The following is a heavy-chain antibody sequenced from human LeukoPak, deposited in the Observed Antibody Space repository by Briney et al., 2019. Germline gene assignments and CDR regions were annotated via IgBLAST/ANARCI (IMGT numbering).Heavy chain of an antibody. Sequence: PGGSLRLSCAASGFTVSNNYMSWVRQAPGKGLEWVSAISGSGGNTYYADSVKGRFTISRDNSKNMLYLQMNSLRAEDTAVYYCAKVSGRIQIWPQPFGDGMDVWGQGTTVTVSS. CDR2: ISGSGGNT. CDR3: AKVSGRIQIWPQPFGDGMDV. V-gene: IGHV3-23*01. CDR1: GFTVSNNY. J-gene: IGHJ6*02. D-gene: IGHD3-10*01.